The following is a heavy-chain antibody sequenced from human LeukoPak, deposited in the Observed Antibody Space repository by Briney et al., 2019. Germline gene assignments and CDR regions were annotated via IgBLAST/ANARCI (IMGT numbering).Heavy chain of an antibody. V-gene: IGHV3-21*01. Sequence: SGGSLRLSCAASGFTFSSYSMNWVRQAPGKWLEWVSSISSSSSYIYYADSVKGRFTISRDNAKNSLYLQMNSLRAEDTAVYYCARSPYLDFWSGYYLNYYYGMDVWGQGTRSPSP. CDR3: ARSPYLDFWSGYYLNYYYGMDV. J-gene: IGHJ6*02. CDR1: GFTFSSYS. D-gene: IGHD3-3*01. CDR2: ISSSSSYI.